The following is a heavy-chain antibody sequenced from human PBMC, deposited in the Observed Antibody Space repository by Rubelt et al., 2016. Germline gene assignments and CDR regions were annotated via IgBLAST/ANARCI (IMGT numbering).Heavy chain of an antibody. J-gene: IGHJ2*01. V-gene: IGHV4-34*01. D-gene: IGHD2-2*01. Sequence: QVQLQQWGAGLLKPSETLSLTCAVYGGSFSGYYWSWIRQPPGKGLAWIGSLYYSGSTYYNPSLKSRGTISVDTSKKQFSLKLSAVTAADTAVYYCARGLVVPAAPPVWYFDLWGRGTLVTVSS. CDR1: GGSFSGYY. CDR2: LYYSGST. CDR3: ARGLVVPAAPPVWYFDL.